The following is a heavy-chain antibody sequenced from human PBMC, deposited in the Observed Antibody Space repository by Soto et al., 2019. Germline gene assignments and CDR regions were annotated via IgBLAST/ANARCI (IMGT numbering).Heavy chain of an antibody. D-gene: IGHD6-13*01. CDR3: ARGIAAAGLPLDY. J-gene: IGHJ4*02. Sequence: QVRLQQWGAGLLKPSETLSLTCAVYGGSFSGYYWSWIRQPPGKGLEWIGEINHSGSTNYNPSLKSRVTISVDTSKNQFSLKLSSVTAADTAVYYCARGIAAAGLPLDYWGQGTLVTVSS. V-gene: IGHV4-34*01. CDR1: GGSFSGYY. CDR2: INHSGST.